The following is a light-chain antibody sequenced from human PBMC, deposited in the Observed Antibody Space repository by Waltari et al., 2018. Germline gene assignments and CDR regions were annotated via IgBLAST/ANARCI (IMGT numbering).Light chain of an antibody. V-gene: IGLV1-40*01. J-gene: IGLJ3*02. CDR3: QSYDSALSAV. CDR2: AYS. Sequence: QSVLTQPPSVSGVPGQGVTISCTGSNSNIGAGYDVHWYQQLPGAAPKLLIYAYSNRPSGVPDRFYGSKSGTSASLAITVLQAEDEADYYCQSYDSALSAVFGGGTKVTVL. CDR1: NSNIGAGYD.